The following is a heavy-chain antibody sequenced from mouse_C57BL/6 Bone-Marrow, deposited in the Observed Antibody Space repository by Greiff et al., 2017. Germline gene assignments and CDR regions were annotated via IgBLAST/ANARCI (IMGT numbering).Heavy chain of an antibody. D-gene: IGHD1-1*01. CDR2: IYPRDGST. V-gene: IGHV1-78*01. J-gene: IGHJ1*03. CDR3: ARSGGSSTSGVPYWYFDV. CDR1: GYTFTDHT. Sequence: QVQLQQSDAELVKPGASVKISCKVSGYTFTDHTIHWMKQRPEQGLEWIGYIYPRDGSTKYNEKFKGKATLTADKSSSTAYMQLNSLTSEDSAVYFCARSGGSSTSGVPYWYFDVWGTGTTVTVSS.